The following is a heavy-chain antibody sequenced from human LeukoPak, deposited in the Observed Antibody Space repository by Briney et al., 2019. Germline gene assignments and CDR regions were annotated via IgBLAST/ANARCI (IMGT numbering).Heavy chain of an antibody. CDR2: IIPIFGTA. J-gene: IGHJ6*03. Sequence: GASVKVSCKASGGTFSSYAISWVRQAPGQGLEWMGGIIPIFGTANYAQKFQGRVTITADESTSTAYMELSSLRSEDTAVYYCARDPVIVGAKLSYYYYYMDVWGKGTTVTVSS. D-gene: IGHD1-26*01. CDR3: ARDPVIVGAKLSYYYYYMDV. CDR1: GGTFSSYA. V-gene: IGHV1-69*13.